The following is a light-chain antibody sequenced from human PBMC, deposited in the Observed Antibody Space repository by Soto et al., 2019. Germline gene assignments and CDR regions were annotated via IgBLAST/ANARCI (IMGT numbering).Light chain of an antibody. CDR2: DAS. CDR1: QSISSW. J-gene: IGKJ1*01. V-gene: IGKV1-5*01. CDR3: QQYGCCFWT. Sequence: VTRSVSKLSAXVGDXVTIXXRASQSISSWLAWYQQKPGKAPKLLIYDASSLDSGVPSRFSGSGSGTEFTLTISSLRPDDFAPYYCQQYGCCFWTFGQVTNADVK.